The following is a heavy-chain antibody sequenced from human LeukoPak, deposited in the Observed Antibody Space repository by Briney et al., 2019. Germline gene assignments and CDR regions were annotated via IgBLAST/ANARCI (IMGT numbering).Heavy chain of an antibody. V-gene: IGHV4-59*08. CDR3: ARLIFRDGLDY. CDR2: IYYTGST. CDR1: GGSISSSY. J-gene: IGHJ4*02. D-gene: IGHD5-24*01. Sequence: SETLSLTCTVSGGSISSSYWSWIRQPPGQGLEWIGYIYYTGSTSYNPSLKSRVTISVDTSKNQFSLKLSSVTAADTAVYYCARLIFRDGLDYWGQGTLVTVSS.